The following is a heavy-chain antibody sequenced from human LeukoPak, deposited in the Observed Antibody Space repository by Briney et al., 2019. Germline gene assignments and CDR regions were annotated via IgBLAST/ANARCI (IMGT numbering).Heavy chain of an antibody. J-gene: IGHJ4*02. CDR3: AKASRGYSGYADY. Sequence: PGGSLRLSCAASGFTFSSYAMSWVRQAPGKGLEWVSAISGRGGSTYYADSVKGRFTISRDNSKNTLYLQMNSLRAEDTAVYYCAKASRGYSGYADYWGQGTLVTVSS. D-gene: IGHD5-12*01. CDR2: ISGRGGST. CDR1: GFTFSSYA. V-gene: IGHV3-23*01.